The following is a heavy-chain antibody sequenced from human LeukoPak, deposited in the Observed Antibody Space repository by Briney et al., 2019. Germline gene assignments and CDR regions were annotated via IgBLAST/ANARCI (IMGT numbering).Heavy chain of an antibody. CDR3: ARLSGKEKSKVDY. Sequence: SETLSLTCTVSGGSISSSSYYWGWIRQPPGKGLEWIGSIYYSGSTYYNPSLKSRVTISVDTSKNQFSLKLSSVTAADTAVYYCARLSGKEKSKVDYWGQGTLVTVSS. CDR2: IYYSGST. J-gene: IGHJ4*02. CDR1: GGSISSSSYY. D-gene: IGHD2-15*01. V-gene: IGHV4-39*01.